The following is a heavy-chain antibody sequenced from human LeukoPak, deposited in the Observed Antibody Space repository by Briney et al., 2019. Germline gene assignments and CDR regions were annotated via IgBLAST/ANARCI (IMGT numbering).Heavy chain of an antibody. CDR2: RYSGGST. CDR3: ASGLGYSSGYWPSFDY. J-gene: IGHJ4*02. V-gene: IGHV3-53*01. D-gene: IGHD3-22*01. Sequence: GGSLRLSCAASGFTVSSNYMRWVRQAPGKGLEWVSVRYSGGSTYYADSVKGRFTMSRDNPKNTLYLQMNSLRAEDTAVYYCASGLGYSSGYWPSFDYWGQGTLVTVSS. CDR1: GFTVSSNY.